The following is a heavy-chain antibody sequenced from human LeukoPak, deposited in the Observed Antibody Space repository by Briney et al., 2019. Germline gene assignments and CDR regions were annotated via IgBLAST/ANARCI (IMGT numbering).Heavy chain of an antibody. CDR2: IYSGGST. V-gene: IGHV3-66*01. D-gene: IGHD5-18*01. J-gene: IGHJ3*02. CDR3: ARDADVDTAANDAFDI. CDR1: GFTVSSNY. Sequence: GGSLRLSCAASGFTVSSNYMSWVRQAPGKGLEWVSVIYSGGSTYYADSVKDRFTISRDNSKNTLYLQMNSLRAEDTAVYYCARDADVDTAANDAFDIWGQGTMVTVSS.